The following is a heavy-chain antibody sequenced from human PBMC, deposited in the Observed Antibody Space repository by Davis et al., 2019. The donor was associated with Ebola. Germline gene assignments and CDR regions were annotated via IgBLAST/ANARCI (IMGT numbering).Heavy chain of an antibody. CDR3: ARSKPLYDYGDYGEVDY. CDR2: INSDGSST. D-gene: IGHD4-17*01. J-gene: IGHJ4*02. CDR1: GFTFSSYW. Sequence: GESLKISCAASGFTFSSYWMHWVRQAPGKGLVWVSRINSDGSSTSYADSVKGRFTISRDNSKNTLYLQMNSLRAEDTAVYYCARSKPLYDYGDYGEVDYWGQGTLVTVSS. V-gene: IGHV3-74*01.